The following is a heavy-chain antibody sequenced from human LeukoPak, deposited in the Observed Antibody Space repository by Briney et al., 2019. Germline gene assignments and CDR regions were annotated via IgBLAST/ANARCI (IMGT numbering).Heavy chain of an antibody. CDR2: IYHTGNI. CDR1: GASITSYY. D-gene: IGHD3-10*01. CDR3: ARLTKNDSGTYRFGKKKRGYMDV. J-gene: IGHJ6*03. V-gene: IGHV4-59*12. Sequence: SETLSLTCAVSGASITSYYWTWIRQPPGKGLEWIGYIYHTGNIKYNPSLNSRVTISIDTSKNQFSLRLSSVTAADTAVYYCARLTKNDSGTYRFGKKKRGYMDVWGKGTTVTISS.